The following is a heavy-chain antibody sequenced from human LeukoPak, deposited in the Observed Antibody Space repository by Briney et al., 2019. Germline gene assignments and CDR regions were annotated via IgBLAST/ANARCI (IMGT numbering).Heavy chain of an antibody. D-gene: IGHD3-3*01. CDR1: GGSFSGYY. J-gene: IGHJ5*02. CDR2: INHSGST. Sequence: SETLSLTCAVYGGSFSGYYWSWIRQPPGKGLEWIGEINHSGSTNYNPSLKSRVTISVDTSKNQFSLKLSSVTAADTAVYYCARHYDFWSGYTGYNWFDPWGQGTLVTVSS. V-gene: IGHV4-34*01. CDR3: ARHYDFWSGYTGYNWFDP.